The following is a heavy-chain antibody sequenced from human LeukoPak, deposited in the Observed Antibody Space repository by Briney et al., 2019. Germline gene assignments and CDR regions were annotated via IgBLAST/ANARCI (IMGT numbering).Heavy chain of an antibody. V-gene: IGHV3-7*04. D-gene: IGHD3-10*01. CDR3: ARARYGSGGYFFDF. Sequence: GGSLRLSCAASGFTVSSNYMTWVRQAPGKGLECVANIKQDGSDIYFVESVKGRFTISRDNAKNSLYLQMNSLRGEDTAVYYCARARYGSGGYFFDFWGQGTLVTVSS. CDR1: GFTVSSNY. CDR2: IKQDGSDI. J-gene: IGHJ4*02.